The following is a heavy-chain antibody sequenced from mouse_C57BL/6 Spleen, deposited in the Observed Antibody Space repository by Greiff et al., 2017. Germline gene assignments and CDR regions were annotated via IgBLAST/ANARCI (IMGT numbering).Heavy chain of an antibody. CDR3: ARGGYYGSSPYYAMDD. Sequence: EVMLVESGPELVKPGASVKIPCKASGYTFTDYNMDWVKQSHGKSLEWIGDINPNNGGTIYNQKFKGKATLTVDKSSSTAYMELRSLTSEDTAVYYCARGGYYGSSPYYAMDDWGQGTSVTVSS. J-gene: IGHJ4*01. D-gene: IGHD1-1*01. CDR2: INPNNGGT. V-gene: IGHV1-18*01. CDR1: GYTFTDYN.